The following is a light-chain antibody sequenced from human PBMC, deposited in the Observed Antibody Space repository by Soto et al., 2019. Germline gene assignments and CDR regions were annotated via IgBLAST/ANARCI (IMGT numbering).Light chain of an antibody. J-gene: IGKJ1*01. V-gene: IGKV3-20*01. CDR2: GAS. CDR3: QQYGSSPWT. CDR1: QSVSNTY. Sequence: IVFTQSPYTLSLSPGETAPLSCRASQSVSNTYLAWYQQKPGQAPRLLIYGASGRATAIPDRFSGSGSGTEFTLIINRLEPEDFAVYYCQQYGSSPWTFGQGTKVDIK.